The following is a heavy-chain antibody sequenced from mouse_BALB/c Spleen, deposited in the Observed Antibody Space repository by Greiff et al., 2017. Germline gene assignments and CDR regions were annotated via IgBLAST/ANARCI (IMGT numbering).Heavy chain of an antibody. D-gene: IGHD2-10*02. Sequence: VQLTESGGDLVKPGGSLKLSCAASGFTFSSSGMSWVRQTPDKRLEWVATISSGGSYTYYPDSVKGRFTISRDNAKNTLYLQMSSLKSEDTAMYYCARQYGNYDYVDYWGQGTTLTVSA. CDR2: ISSGGSYT. J-gene: IGHJ2*01. CDR1: GFTFSSSG. V-gene: IGHV5-6*01. CDR3: ARQYGNYDYVDY.